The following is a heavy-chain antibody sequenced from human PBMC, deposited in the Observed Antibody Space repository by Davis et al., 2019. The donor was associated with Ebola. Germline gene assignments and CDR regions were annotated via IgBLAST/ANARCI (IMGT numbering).Heavy chain of an antibody. V-gene: IGHV1-45*02. CDR1: GYTFTYRY. CDR2: ITPFNGNT. J-gene: IGHJ5*02. Sequence: SVKVSCKASGYTFTYRYLHWVRQAPGQALEWMGWITPFNGNTNYAQKFQDRVTITRDTSASTAYMELSSLRSEDTAVYYCARVDSSSWFNWFDPWGQGTLVTVSS. D-gene: IGHD6-13*01. CDR3: ARVDSSSWFNWFDP.